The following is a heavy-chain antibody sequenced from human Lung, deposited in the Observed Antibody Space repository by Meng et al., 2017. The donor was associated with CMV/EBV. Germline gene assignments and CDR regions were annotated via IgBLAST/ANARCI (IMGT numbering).Heavy chain of an antibody. Sequence: SETLSLTXTVSGDFISSGYYWGWIRQPPGKGLEWLGTIYQNGATYYNPSLRGRVTISVDTSKNRFSLGLTSVNAADTAVYYCARDLQRWLQSGAFDYWGQGTTVTVSS. J-gene: IGHJ4*02. CDR2: IYQNGAT. D-gene: IGHD5-24*01. CDR1: GDFISSGYY. V-gene: IGHV4-38-2*02. CDR3: ARDLQRWLQSGAFDY.